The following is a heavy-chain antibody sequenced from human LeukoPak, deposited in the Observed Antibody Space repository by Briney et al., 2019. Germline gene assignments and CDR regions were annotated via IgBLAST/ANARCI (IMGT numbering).Heavy chain of an antibody. V-gene: IGHV1-18*01. CDR3: ARDSSGWYGLSDAFDI. CDR2: ISAYNGNT. J-gene: IGHJ3*02. CDR1: GYTFTSYG. Sequence: ASVKVSCKASGYTFTSYGISWVRQVPGQGLEWMGWISAYNGNTNYVQKLQGRVTMTTDTSTSTAYMELRSLRSDDTAVYYCARDSSGWYGLSDAFDIWGQGTMVTVSS. D-gene: IGHD6-19*01.